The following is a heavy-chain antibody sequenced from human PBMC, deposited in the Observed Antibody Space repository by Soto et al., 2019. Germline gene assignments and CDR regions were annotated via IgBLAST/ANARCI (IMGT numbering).Heavy chain of an antibody. V-gene: IGHV1-46*01. CDR2: INPSGGST. CDR3: ARNDGRGYSFGTGGYQYYAMDV. CDR1: GYTFTTYY. Sequence: ASVKVSCKASGYTFTTYYMHWVRQAPGQGLEWMGIINPSGGSTIYAQKIQGRDTITRDTSTSTDRMELSSLRSEDTAVYYCARNDGRGYSFGTGGYQYYAMDVWGQGTTVTVSS. J-gene: IGHJ6*02. D-gene: IGHD5-18*01.